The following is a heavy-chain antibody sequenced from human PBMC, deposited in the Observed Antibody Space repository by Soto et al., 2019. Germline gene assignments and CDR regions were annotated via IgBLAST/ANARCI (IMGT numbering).Heavy chain of an antibody. CDR3: AKANSFSCSGTTCYAFYFDY. Sequence: EVQLLESGGGFLPPGGSLRLSCAVSGFTFSSYAMSWVRQAPGRGLEWISYISGSGGRTYYADSVKGRFTISRDNSKNTVYLQMNSLRVEDTAVYYCAKANSFSCSGTTCYAFYFDYWGQGTLVTVSS. V-gene: IGHV3-23*01. J-gene: IGHJ4*02. CDR1: GFTFSSYA. D-gene: IGHD2-2*01. CDR2: ISGSGGRT.